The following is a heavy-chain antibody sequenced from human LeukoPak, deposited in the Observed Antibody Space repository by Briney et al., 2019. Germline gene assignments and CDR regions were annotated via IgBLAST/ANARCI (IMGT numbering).Heavy chain of an antibody. D-gene: IGHD2-2*01. V-gene: IGHV3-23*01. CDR2: ISGGGGST. CDR1: GFTFSSYA. CDR3: ANPTPAVGGGYYFDS. J-gene: IGHJ4*02. Sequence: GGSLRLSCAASGFTFSSYAMSWVRQAPGKGLEWVSAISGGGGSTYYADSVKGRFTISRDDSKTTLFLQVNSLRAEDTAVYSCANPTPAVGGGYYFDSWGQGTLVTVSS.